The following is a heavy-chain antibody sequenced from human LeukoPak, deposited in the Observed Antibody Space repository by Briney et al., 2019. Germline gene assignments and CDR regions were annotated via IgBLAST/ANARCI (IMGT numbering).Heavy chain of an antibody. J-gene: IGHJ6*02. V-gene: IGHV3-53*01. CDR1: GFTVSSSY. CDR3: ARDSPRVGMDV. Sequence: GGSLRLSCAASGFTVSSSYMSWVRQAPGKGLEWVSVIYSDGSTSYADFVKGRFTISRDNSKNTLYLQMNSLRAEDTAVYYCARDSPRVGMDVWGQGTTVTVSS. CDR2: IYSDGST.